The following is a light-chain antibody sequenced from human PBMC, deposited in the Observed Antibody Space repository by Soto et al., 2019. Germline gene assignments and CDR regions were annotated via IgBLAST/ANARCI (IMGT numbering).Light chain of an antibody. V-gene: IGKV1-39*01. CDR2: AAS. J-gene: IGKJ1*01. Sequence: DIQMTQSPSSLSASVGDRVTITCRTTQSTRNYLNWYQLKPGKAPKLLIYAASGLQSGVPSRFSASGSGTDFTLTIGSLQPEDFAIYYCQQTYSIPATFGQGTKVDIK. CDR3: QQTYSIPAT. CDR1: QSTRNY.